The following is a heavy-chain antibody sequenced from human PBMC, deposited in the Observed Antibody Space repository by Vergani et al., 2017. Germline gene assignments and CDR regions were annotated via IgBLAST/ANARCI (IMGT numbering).Heavy chain of an antibody. J-gene: IGHJ4*02. CDR3: ARDKGGATMTET. CDR2: ISSSSSYI. V-gene: IGHV3-21*01. Sequence: VQLVESGGGLVKPGGSLRLSCAASGFTFSSYSMNWVRQAPGKGLEWVSSISSSSSYIYYADSVKGRFTISRDNAKNSLYLQMNSLRAEDTAVYYCARDKGGATMTETWGQGTLVTVSS. D-gene: IGHD1-26*01. CDR1: GFTFSSYS.